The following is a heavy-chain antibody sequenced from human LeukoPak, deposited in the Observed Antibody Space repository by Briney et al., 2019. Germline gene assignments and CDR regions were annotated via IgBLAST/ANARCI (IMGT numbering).Heavy chain of an antibody. V-gene: IGHV3-23*01. Sequence: PGRSLRLSCAASGFTFDDYAMHWVRQAPGKGLEWVSAISSSDDGTYHAGSVRGRFTISRDSSKNTLYLQMNNLRTEDAAIYYCAKAPVTSCRGAFCYPLDSWGQGTLVTVSS. D-gene: IGHD2-15*01. J-gene: IGHJ4*02. CDR1: GFTFDDYA. CDR3: AKAPVTSCRGAFCYPLDS. CDR2: ISSSDDGT.